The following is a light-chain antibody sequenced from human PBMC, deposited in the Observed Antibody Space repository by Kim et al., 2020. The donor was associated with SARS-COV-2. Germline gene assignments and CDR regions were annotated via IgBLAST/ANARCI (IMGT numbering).Light chain of an antibody. CDR2: DAS. V-gene: IGKV3-11*01. CDR1: QSVSSY. Sequence: PGERATLSCRASQSVSSYLAWYQQKPGQAPRLLIYDASNRATGIPARFSGSGSGTDFALTISSLEPEDFAVYYCQQRSNWPPSLTFGGGTKVDIK. CDR3: QQRSNWPPSLT. J-gene: IGKJ4*01.